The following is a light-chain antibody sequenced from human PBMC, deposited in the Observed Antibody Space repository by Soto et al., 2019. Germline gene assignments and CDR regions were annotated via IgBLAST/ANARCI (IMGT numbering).Light chain of an antibody. V-gene: IGKV3-15*01. Sequence: EIVMTQSPGTLSVSPGERATLSCRASQSVNSNLAWYQQKPGQAPRLLIYSASTRATGIPARFSGSGSGTEFTLTISSLQSEDFAIDYCQQYDNWPLSFGGGTKVEIK. J-gene: IGKJ4*01. CDR2: SAS. CDR3: QQYDNWPLS. CDR1: QSVNSN.